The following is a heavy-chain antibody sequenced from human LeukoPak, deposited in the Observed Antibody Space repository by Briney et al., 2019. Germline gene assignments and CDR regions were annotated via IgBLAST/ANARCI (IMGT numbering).Heavy chain of an antibody. CDR3: AKPLRTYHYDTGGYYFDY. J-gene: IGHJ4*02. V-gene: IGHV3-9*03. Sequence: GGSLRLSCVASGFTFNDYAMHWVRRAPGKGLEWVAGINWNSGSVGYGDSVKGRFTISRDNAKNSLYLQMNILRAEDMALYYCAKPLRTYHYDTGGYYFDYWGQGALVIVSS. CDR1: GFTFNDYA. D-gene: IGHD3-22*01. CDR2: INWNSGSV.